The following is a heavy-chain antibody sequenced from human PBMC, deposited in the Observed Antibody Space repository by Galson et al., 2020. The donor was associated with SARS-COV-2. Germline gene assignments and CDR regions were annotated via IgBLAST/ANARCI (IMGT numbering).Heavy chain of an antibody. CDR1: GFSFRSYW. CDR2: XXXXXXXX. D-gene: IGHD2-2*01. V-gene: IGHV3-7*01. CDR3: VKDSGYCRSVNCRGDAFDV. Sequence: GGSLRLSCAASGFSFRSYWMXXXXXAXXXXLXWVAXXXXXXXXXXXXDSVKGRFTISRDNAKNSLFLQMDSLRLEDSAMYYCVKDSGYCRSVNCRGDAFDVWGQGTMVTVSS. J-gene: IGHJ3*01.